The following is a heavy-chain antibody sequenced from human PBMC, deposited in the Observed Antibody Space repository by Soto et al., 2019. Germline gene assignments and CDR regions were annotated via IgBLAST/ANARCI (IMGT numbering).Heavy chain of an antibody. Sequence: SETLSLTCTVSGGSISSNYWSWIRQPPGKGLEWIGFIYHSGSTNYNPSLKSRVTISVDTSKNQFSLKLSSVTAADTAVYYCERHGAIVVVPVVMVALDIWGQGTMVTVSS. V-gene: IGHV4-59*08. J-gene: IGHJ3*02. CDR2: IYHSGST. CDR3: ERHGAIVVVPVVMVALDI. CDR1: GGSISSNY. D-gene: IGHD2-2*01.